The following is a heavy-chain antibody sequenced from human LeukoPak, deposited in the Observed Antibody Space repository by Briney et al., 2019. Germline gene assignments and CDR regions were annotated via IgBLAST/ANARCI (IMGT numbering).Heavy chain of an antibody. D-gene: IGHD3-10*01. Sequence: SETLSLTCTVSGGSISSSSYYWGWIRQPPGKGLEWIGSIYYSGSTYYNPSLKSRVTISVDTSKNQFSLKLSSVTAADTAVYYCARGAPYYYGSGSYLSPLDYWGQGTLVTVSS. CDR3: ARGAPYYYGSGSYLSPLDY. CDR2: IYYSGST. V-gene: IGHV4-39*07. CDR1: GGSISSSSYY. J-gene: IGHJ4*02.